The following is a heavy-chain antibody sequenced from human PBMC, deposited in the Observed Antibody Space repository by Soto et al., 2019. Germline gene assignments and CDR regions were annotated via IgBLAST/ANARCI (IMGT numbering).Heavy chain of an antibody. CDR3: ARGGGIDY. Sequence: EVQLLESGGGLVEPGGSRRLSCAASGFTFSSYTMSWVRQAPGKGLEWVSTISGSGSSTYSADSVKGRFTISRDNSKNPLYLKMNSRRAEDRAIYYCARGGGIDYGGQGPLVTV. CDR1: GFTFSSYT. D-gene: IGHD3-16*01. V-gene: IGHV3-23*01. CDR2: ISGSGSST. J-gene: IGHJ4*02.